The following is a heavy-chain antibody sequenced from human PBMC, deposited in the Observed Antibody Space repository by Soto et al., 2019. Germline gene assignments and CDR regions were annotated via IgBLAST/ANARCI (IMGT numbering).Heavy chain of an antibody. D-gene: IGHD5-12*01. V-gene: IGHV4-31*03. CDR3: ARTRDGYNIYAFDI. CDR2: IYYSGST. CDR1: GGSISSGGYY. Sequence: SETLSLTCTVSGGSISSGGYYWSWIRQHPGKGLEWIGYIYYSGSTYYNPSLKSRVTISVDTSKNQFSLKLSSVTAADTAVYYCARTRDGYNIYAFDIWGQGTTVTVSS. J-gene: IGHJ3*02.